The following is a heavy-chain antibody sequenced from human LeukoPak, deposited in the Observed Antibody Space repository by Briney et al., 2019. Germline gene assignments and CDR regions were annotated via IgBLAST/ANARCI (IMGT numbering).Heavy chain of an antibody. Sequence: GGSLRLSCAASGFTLNSYSMNWVRQAPGKGLEWVSYISSSSSTIYYADSVKGRSTISRDNAKNSLYLQMNSLRAEDTAVSYCARAPTYYYYHMDVWGKGTTVTVSS. CDR3: ARAPTYYYYHMDV. CDR2: ISSSSSTI. CDR1: GFTLNSYS. J-gene: IGHJ6*03. V-gene: IGHV3-48*04.